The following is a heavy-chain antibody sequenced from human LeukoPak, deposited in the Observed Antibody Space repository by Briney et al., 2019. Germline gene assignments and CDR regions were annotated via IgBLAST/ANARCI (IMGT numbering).Heavy chain of an antibody. CDR3: ARIPYCSSTNCYPSDY. J-gene: IGHJ4*02. CDR1: GFTFSSYW. CDR2: INSDGSST. Sequence: GGSLRLSCAASGFTFSSYWMHWVCQAPGKGLVWVSRINSDGSSTSYADSVKGRFTISRDNAKNTLYLQMNSLRAEDTAVYYCARIPYCSSTNCYPSDYWGQGTLVTVSS. V-gene: IGHV3-74*01. D-gene: IGHD2-2*01.